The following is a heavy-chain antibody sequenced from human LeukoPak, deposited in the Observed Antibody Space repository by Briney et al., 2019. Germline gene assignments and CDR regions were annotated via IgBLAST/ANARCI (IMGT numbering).Heavy chain of an antibody. D-gene: IGHD6-13*01. CDR2: IKQDGSEK. Sequence: PGGSLRLSCQCSGFKFADYALSWVRQAPGKGLEWVANIKQDGSEKCYVDSVKGRFTISRDNAKNSLYLQMNSLRAEDTAVYYCARDEAGIAAAGLPADYWGQGTLVTVSS. CDR1: GFKFADYA. V-gene: IGHV3-7*01. J-gene: IGHJ4*02. CDR3: ARDEAGIAAAGLPADY.